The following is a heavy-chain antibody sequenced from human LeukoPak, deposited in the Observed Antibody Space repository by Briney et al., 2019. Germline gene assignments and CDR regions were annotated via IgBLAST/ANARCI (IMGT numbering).Heavy chain of an antibody. D-gene: IGHD3-10*01. V-gene: IGHV4-38-2*02. Sequence: PSETLSLTCTVSGYSISSDYYWGWIRQPPGKGLEWIGSIYYSGSTYYNPSLKSRVTISVDTSKNQFSLKLSSVTAADTAVYYCARGVWFGSAFDIWGQGTMVTVSS. J-gene: IGHJ3*02. CDR3: ARGVWFGSAFDI. CDR2: IYYSGST. CDR1: GYSISSDYY.